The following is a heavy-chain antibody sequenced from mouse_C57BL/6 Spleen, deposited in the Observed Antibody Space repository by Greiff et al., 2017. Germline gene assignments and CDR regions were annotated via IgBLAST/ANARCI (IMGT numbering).Heavy chain of an antibody. D-gene: IGHD6-2*01. CDR3: TRLLSVYFDY. CDR1: GYTFTDYE. V-gene: IGHV1-15*01. CDR2: IDPETGGT. J-gene: IGHJ2*01. Sequence: VQLQQSGAELVRPGASVTLSCKASGYTFTDYEMHWVKQTPVHGLEWIGAIDPETGGTAYNQKFKGKAILTADKSSSTAYMELRSLTSEDSAVYYCTRLLSVYFDYWGQGTTLTVSS.